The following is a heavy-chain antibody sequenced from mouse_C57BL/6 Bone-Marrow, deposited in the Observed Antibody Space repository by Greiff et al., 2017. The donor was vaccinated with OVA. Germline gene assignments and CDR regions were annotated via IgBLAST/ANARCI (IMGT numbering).Heavy chain of an antibody. D-gene: IGHD1-1*01. CDR2: INPGSGGT. CDR1: GYAFTNYL. J-gene: IGHJ2*01. V-gene: IGHV1-54*01. Sequence: QVQLQQSGAELVRPGTSVKVSCKASGYAFTNYLIEWVKQRPGQGLEWIGVINPGSGGTNYNEKFKGKATLTADKSSSTAYMQLSSLTSEDSAVYFCARPGCSSYYFDYWGQGTTLTVSS. CDR3: ARPGCSSYYFDY.